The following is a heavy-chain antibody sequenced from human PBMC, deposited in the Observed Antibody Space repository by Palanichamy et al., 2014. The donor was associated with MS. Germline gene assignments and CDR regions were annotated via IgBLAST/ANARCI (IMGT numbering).Heavy chain of an antibody. CDR3: ARDWNWGFDF. CDR2: ISSGYSII. J-gene: IGHJ4*02. CDR1: GFTFSSYS. Sequence: VQLVESGGGLVQPGGSLRLSCAASGFTFSSYSMNWVRQAPGKGLEWVSYISSGYSIISYADSVKGRFTISTDNAENSLYLQMNSLRAEDTAVYYCARDWNWGFDFWGQGTLVTVSS. V-gene: IGHV3-48*01. D-gene: IGHD7-27*01.